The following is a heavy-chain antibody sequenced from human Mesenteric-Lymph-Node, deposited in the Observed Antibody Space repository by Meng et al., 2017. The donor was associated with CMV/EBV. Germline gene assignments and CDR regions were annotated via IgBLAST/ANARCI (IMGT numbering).Heavy chain of an antibody. J-gene: IGHJ3*02. D-gene: IGHD4-11*01. Sequence: WGSLRLSCAGSGFTFSSYSMNWGRQAPGKGLGWVSFISSSSSYIYYADSVKGRFTISRDNAKNSLYLQMNSLRAEDTAVYYCARVDYLDAFDIWGQGTMVTVSS. CDR2: ISSSSSYI. CDR1: GFTFSSYS. V-gene: IGHV3-21*01. CDR3: ARVDYLDAFDI.